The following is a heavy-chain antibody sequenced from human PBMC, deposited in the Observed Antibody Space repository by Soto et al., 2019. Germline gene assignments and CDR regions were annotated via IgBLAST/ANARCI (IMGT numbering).Heavy chain of an antibody. Sequence: GASVKVSCKASGYTFTSYGISWVRQAPGQGLEWMGWISAYNCNTNYAQKLQGRVTMTTDTSTSTAYMELRSLRSDDTAVYYCARGNVKLRFLEWSLDAFDIWGQGTMVTVSS. J-gene: IGHJ3*02. CDR3: ARGNVKLRFLEWSLDAFDI. V-gene: IGHV1-18*01. D-gene: IGHD3-3*01. CDR2: ISAYNCNT. CDR1: GYTFTSYG.